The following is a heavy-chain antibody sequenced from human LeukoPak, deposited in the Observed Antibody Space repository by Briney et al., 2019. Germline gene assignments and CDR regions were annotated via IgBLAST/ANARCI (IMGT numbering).Heavy chain of an antibody. Sequence: PGGSLRLSCAASGFTFSSYTMNWVRQAPGKGLEWVSAIGGSGDSTYYADSVKGRFTISRDNSKNTLYLQMNSLRAEDTAVYFCARLSSWVFEIWGQGTMVTVSS. V-gene: IGHV3-23*01. D-gene: IGHD2-21*02. CDR1: GFTFSSYT. CDR2: IGGSGDST. CDR3: ARLSSWVFEI. J-gene: IGHJ3*02.